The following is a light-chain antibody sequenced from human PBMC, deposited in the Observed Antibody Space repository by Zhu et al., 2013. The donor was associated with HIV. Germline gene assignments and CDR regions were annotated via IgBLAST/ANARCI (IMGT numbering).Light chain of an antibody. J-gene: IGKJ5*01. CDR3: QQYNNWPPIT. Sequence: EIVLTQSPGTLSLSPGERATLSCRASQSVSSSYLAWYQQKPGQAPRLLIYAASNRATGIPARFSGSGSGTEFTLTINSLQSEDFAVYYCQQYNNWPPITFGQGTRLEIK. CDR1: QSVSSSY. V-gene: IGKV3D-15*01. CDR2: AAS.